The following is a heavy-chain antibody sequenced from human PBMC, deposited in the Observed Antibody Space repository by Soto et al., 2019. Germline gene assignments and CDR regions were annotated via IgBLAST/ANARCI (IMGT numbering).Heavy chain of an antibody. J-gene: IGHJ6*02. V-gene: IGHV1-69*01. CDR2: IIPIFGTA. CDR3: ARDLIVVVPAAREGVYYYGMDV. D-gene: IGHD2-2*01. Sequence: QVQLVQSGAEVKKPGSSVKVSCKASGGTFSSYAISWVRQAPGQGLEWMGGIIPIFGTANYAQKFQGRVSITADESTSTAYMELSSLRSEDTAVYYCARDLIVVVPAAREGVYYYGMDVWGQGTTVTVSS. CDR1: GGTFSSYA.